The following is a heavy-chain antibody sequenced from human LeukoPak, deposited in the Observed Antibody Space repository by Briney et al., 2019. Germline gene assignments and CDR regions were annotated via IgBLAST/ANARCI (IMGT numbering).Heavy chain of an antibody. Sequence: SETLSLTCAVYGGSFSGYYWSWIRQPPGKGLEWIGYIYYSGSTNYNPSLKSRVTISVDTSKNQFSLKLSSVTAADTAVYYCARIRGFGADYYYYYMDVWGKGTTVTVSS. J-gene: IGHJ6*03. CDR1: GGSFSGYY. D-gene: IGHD3-10*01. CDR2: IYYSGST. CDR3: ARIRGFGADYYYYYMDV. V-gene: IGHV4-59*01.